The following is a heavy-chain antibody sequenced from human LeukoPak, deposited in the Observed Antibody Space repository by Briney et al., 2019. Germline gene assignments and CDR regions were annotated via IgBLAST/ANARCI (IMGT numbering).Heavy chain of an antibody. CDR1: GGTLSSYA. D-gene: IGHD6-13*01. V-gene: IGHV1-69*05. Sequence: GASVKVSCKASGGTLSSYAISWVRQAPGQGLEWMGGIIPIFGTANYAQKFQGRVTITTDESTSTAYMELSSLRSEDTAVYYCAAKSGMSSSWYIFDYWGQGTLVTVSS. CDR2: IIPIFGTA. J-gene: IGHJ4*02. CDR3: AAKSGMSSSWYIFDY.